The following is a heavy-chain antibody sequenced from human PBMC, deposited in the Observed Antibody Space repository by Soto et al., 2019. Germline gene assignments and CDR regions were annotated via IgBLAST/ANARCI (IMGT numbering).Heavy chain of an antibody. CDR1: GFTLSNYW. CDR2: INKDGSQK. CDR3: VRELGLAY. Sequence: LRLSCAASGFTLSNYWMTWVRQAPGKGLEWVANINKDGSQKNYVDPVKGRFTIARDNGQNSLSLQMNSLRVEDTAVYYCVRELGLAYWGQGALVTVSS. D-gene: IGHD7-27*01. V-gene: IGHV3-7*03. J-gene: IGHJ4*02.